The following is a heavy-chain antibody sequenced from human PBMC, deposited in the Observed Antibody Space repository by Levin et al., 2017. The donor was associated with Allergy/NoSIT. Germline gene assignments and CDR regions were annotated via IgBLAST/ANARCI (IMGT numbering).Heavy chain of an antibody. CDR1: GFSLSTSGVG. J-gene: IGHJ5*02. CDR3: AHRSSVPGIPNWFDP. V-gene: IGHV2-5*02. D-gene: IGHD6-13*01. CDR2: IYWDDDK. Sequence: VSGPTLVKPTQTLTLTCTFSGFSLSTSGVGVGWIRQPPGKAPEWLALIYWDDDKRYSPSLKSRLTITKDTSKNQVVLTMTNMDPVDTATYYCAHRSSVPGIPNWFDPWGQGTLVTVSS.